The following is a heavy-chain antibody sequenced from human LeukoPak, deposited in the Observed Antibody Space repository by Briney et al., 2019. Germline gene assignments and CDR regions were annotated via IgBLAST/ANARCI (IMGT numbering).Heavy chain of an antibody. D-gene: IGHD2-15*01. Sequence: PGGALRLSCAASGFTLSSNEMHWVRQAPGKGLEGVAYMSGTCWCTFYPDSLRGRFTNSRDNAKLSLFLQMDGRRAEDTSIYYCVRQFCSGGGCYFDYWGQGTLVTVSS. V-gene: IGHV3-48*03. CDR1: GFTLSSNE. J-gene: IGHJ4*02. CDR3: VRQFCSGGGCYFDY. CDR2: MSGTCWCT.